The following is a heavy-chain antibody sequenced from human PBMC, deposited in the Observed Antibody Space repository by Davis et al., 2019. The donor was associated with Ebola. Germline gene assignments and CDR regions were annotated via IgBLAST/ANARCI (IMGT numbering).Heavy chain of an antibody. CDR2: IQQDASEK. CDR1: GFTFSRYW. V-gene: IGHV3-7*03. CDR3: ASPYCGGDCVARWDAFDI. D-gene: IGHD2-21*02. J-gene: IGHJ3*02. Sequence: GESLKISCAASGFTFSRYWMSWVRQAPGKGLEWVANIQQDASEKYYVDSVKGRFTISRDNAKNSLYLQMNSLRAEDTAVYYCASPYCGGDCVARWDAFDIWGQGTMVTVSS.